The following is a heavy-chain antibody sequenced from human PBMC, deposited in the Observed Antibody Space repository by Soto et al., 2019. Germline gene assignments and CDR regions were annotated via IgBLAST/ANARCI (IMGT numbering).Heavy chain of an antibody. CDR3: AKRGSGSYFDY. Sequence: PGGSLRLSYAASGFTFGSYRMVWFRQAPEKGLEWVSSIGGSSGHIYYADSLKGRFTISRDNSKNTLYLQMNSLRAEDTAVYYSAKRGSGSYFDYWDQGTLVTVSS. CDR1: GFTFGSYR. CDR2: IGGSSGHI. J-gene: IGHJ4*02. V-gene: IGHV3-21*04. D-gene: IGHD3-10*01.